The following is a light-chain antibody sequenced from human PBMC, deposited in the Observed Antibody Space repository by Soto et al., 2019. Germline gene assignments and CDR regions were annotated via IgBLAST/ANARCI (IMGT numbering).Light chain of an antibody. CDR2: GAS. Sequence: EIVMTQSPATLSVSPGERATLSCRASQSVSSNLAWYQQKPGQAPRRLIYGASTRATGIPAGFSGSGSGTEFTLTISSLQSEDFAVFYCQQYDNWPITFGQGTRLEIK. V-gene: IGKV3-15*01. CDR3: QQYDNWPIT. CDR1: QSVSSN. J-gene: IGKJ5*01.